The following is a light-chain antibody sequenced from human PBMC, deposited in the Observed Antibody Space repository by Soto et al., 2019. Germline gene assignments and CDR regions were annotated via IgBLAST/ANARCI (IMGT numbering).Light chain of an antibody. CDR1: SSDVGGYNY. CDR2: DVS. V-gene: IGLV2-11*01. CDR3: CSFAGSYTYV. J-gene: IGLJ1*01. Sequence: QSALTQPRSVSGSPGQSVTISCTGTSSDVGGYNYVSWYQQHPGKAPKLMIYDVSKRPSGLPDRFSGSKSGNTASLTISGLQAEDEADYYCCSFAGSYTYVFGTGTKVIVL.